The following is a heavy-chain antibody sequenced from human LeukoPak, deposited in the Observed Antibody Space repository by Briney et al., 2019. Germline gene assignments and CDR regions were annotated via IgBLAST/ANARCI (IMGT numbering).Heavy chain of an antibody. J-gene: IGHJ3*02. D-gene: IGHD3-16*02. CDR2: IYYSGST. CDR3: ARTYYDYVWGSYRHDAFDI. Sequence: SETLSLTCTVSGGSISSSSYYWGWIRQPPGKGLEWIGSIYYSGSTYYNPSLKSRVTISVNTSKNQFSLKLSSVTAADTAVYYCARTYYDYVWGSYRHDAFDIWGQGTMVTVSS. V-gene: IGHV4-39*01. CDR1: GGSISSSSYY.